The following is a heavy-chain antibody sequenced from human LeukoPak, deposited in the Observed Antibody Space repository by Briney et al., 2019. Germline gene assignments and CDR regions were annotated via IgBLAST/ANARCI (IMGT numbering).Heavy chain of an antibody. CDR2: INPNSGET. J-gene: IGHJ4*02. D-gene: IGHD3-16*01. V-gene: IGHV1-2*02. Sequence: ASVKVSCKTSGYSFTGHYMHWVRQAPGQGLEWMGLINPNSGETNYAKKFQGRVTMTRDTSISTAYMELSRLRSDDTAVYYCARVRYRLAETYIDYWGQGTLVTVSS. CDR3: ARVRYRLAETYIDY. CDR1: GYSFTGHY.